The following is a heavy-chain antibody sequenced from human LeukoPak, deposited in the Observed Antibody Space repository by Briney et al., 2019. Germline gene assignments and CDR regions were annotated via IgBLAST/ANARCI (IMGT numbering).Heavy chain of an antibody. D-gene: IGHD1-20*01. CDR1: GYTLTGFS. CDR2: FHREDGEF. V-gene: IGHV1-24*01. CDR3: ATDLSLGGPVNLDF. Sequence: GASVKVSCKVSGYTLTGFSMYWVRQAPGKGLEWMGGFHREDGEFIYAQEFQGRITTTEDTSIDTGYMELSSLRSEDTAVYYCATDLSLGGPVNLDFWGQGTLVTVSS. J-gene: IGHJ4*02.